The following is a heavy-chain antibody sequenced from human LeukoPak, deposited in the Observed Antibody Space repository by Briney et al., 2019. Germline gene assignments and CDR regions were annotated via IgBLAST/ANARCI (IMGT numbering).Heavy chain of an antibody. CDR3: ARVYSDSWPGYYFDN. Sequence: SETLSLTCGVYGGPFSGHYWSWIRQPPEKGLEWIGGINHSGNTNYNPSLKSRVTISADTSKNQFSLKLSSVTAADTAVYYCARVYSDSWPGYYFDNWGQGTLVTVSS. CDR1: GGPFSGHY. D-gene: IGHD6-13*01. V-gene: IGHV4-34*01. CDR2: INHSGNT. J-gene: IGHJ4*02.